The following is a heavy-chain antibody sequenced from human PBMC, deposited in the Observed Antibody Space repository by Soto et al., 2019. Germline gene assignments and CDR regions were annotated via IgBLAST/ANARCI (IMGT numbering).Heavy chain of an antibody. V-gene: IGHV3-23*01. J-gene: IGHJ4*02. Sequence: PGGSLRLCCAASGVTVNSYAVGWVRQDQGKGLEWVSAISGSGGSTYYADSVKGRFTISRDNSKNTLYLQMNSLRAEDTVVYYCAKDKGDTIFGVGGQGTLLTVSS. CDR1: GVTVNSYA. D-gene: IGHD3-3*01. CDR3: AKDKGDTIFGV. CDR2: ISGSGGST.